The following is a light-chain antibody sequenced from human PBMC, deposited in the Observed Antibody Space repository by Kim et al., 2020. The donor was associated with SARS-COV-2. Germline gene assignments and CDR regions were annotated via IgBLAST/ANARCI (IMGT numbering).Light chain of an antibody. CDR3: CSFASSNHYV. CDR1: GGDVGLYNY. CDR2: QVS. Sequence: QSDLTQAASVSGSPGQSITISCTGTGGDVGLYNYVSWYQQHPGKAPRLLIYQVSQRPSGVSNRFSGSKSGSTASLTISGLQAEDEADYYCCSFASSNHYVFGIGTKVTVL. V-gene: IGLV2-23*02. J-gene: IGLJ1*01.